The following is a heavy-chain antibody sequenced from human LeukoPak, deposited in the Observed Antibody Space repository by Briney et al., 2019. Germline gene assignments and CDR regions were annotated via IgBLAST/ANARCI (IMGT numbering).Heavy chain of an antibody. V-gene: IGHV1-2*02. Sequence: ASVKVSCKASGYTFTGYCMHWVRQAPGQGLEWMGWINPNSGGTNYAQKFQGRVTMTRDTSISTAYMELSRLRSDDTAVYYCARVRIAYYYDKGWFDPWGQGTLVTVSS. CDR1: GYTFTGYC. CDR3: ARVRIAYYYDKGWFDP. D-gene: IGHD3-22*01. CDR2: INPNSGGT. J-gene: IGHJ5*02.